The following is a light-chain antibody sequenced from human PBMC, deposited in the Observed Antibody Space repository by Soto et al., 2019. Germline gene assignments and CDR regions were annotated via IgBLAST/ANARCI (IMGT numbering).Light chain of an antibody. CDR2: GAS. CDR3: QQYGSSYT. Sequence: EIVLTQSPGTLSLSPGERATLSCRASQTFSSSYLAWYQQKPGQAPRLLIYGASNRATGIPDRFSGSGSGTDFTLTISRLEPEDFVVYYCQQYGSSYTFGQGTKLEIK. V-gene: IGKV3-20*01. CDR1: QTFSSSY. J-gene: IGKJ2*01.